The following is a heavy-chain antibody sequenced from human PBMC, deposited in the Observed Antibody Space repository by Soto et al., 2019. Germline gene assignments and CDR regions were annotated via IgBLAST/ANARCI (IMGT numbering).Heavy chain of an antibody. CDR2: INHSGST. CDR3: ARAPRSRVSTLRTGYYYYGMDV. Sequence: TSETLSLTCAVYGGSFSGYYWSWIRQPPGKGLEWIGEINHSGSTNYNPSLKSRVTISVDTPKNQFSLKLSSVTAADTAVYYCARAPRSRVSTLRTGYYYYGMDVWGQGTTDTVS. J-gene: IGHJ6*02. D-gene: IGHD5-12*01. CDR1: GGSFSGYY. V-gene: IGHV4-34*01.